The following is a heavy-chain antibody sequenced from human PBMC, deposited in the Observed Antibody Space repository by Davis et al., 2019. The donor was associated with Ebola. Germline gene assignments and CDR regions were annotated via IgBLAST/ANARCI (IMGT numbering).Heavy chain of an antibody. CDR1: GFTFSGHW. V-gene: IGHV3-23*01. Sequence: PGGSLRLSCAASGFTFSGHWMHWVRQAPGKGLVWVSAISGSGGSTYYADSVKGRFTISRDNSKNTLYLQMNSLRAEDTAVYYCAKARVAGDIDYWGQGTLVTVSS. D-gene: IGHD6-19*01. CDR2: ISGSGGST. CDR3: AKARVAGDIDY. J-gene: IGHJ4*02.